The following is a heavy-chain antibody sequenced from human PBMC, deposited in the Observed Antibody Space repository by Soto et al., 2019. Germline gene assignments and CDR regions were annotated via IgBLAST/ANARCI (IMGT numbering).Heavy chain of an antibody. D-gene: IGHD6-19*01. CDR3: ASGPIAVAGTPPLDWYFDL. CDR2: IIPILGIA. CDR1: GGTFSSYT. J-gene: IGHJ2*01. Sequence: VASVKASCKASGGTFSSYTISWVRQAPGQGLEWMGRIIPILGIANYAQKFQGRVTITADKSTSTAYMELSSLRSEDTAVYYCASGPIAVAGTPPLDWYFDLWGRGTLVTVSS. V-gene: IGHV1-69*02.